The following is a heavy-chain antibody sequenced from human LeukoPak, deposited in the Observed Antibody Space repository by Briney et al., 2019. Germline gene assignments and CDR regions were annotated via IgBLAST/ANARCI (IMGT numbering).Heavy chain of an antibody. V-gene: IGHV4-59*08. Sequence: SETLSLTCNVSGGSISSYYWSWIRQPPGKGLEWMGYIYSYSGSSNYNPSLKSRVTISVDTSKNQFSLKLSSVTAADTAVYYCARHSETYYFYWGQGTLVTVSS. CDR3: ARHSETYYFY. CDR2: IYSYSGSS. D-gene: IGHD1-26*01. J-gene: IGHJ4*02. CDR1: GGSISSYY.